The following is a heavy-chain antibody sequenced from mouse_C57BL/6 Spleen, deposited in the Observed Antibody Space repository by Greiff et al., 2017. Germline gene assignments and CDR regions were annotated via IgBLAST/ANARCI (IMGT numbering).Heavy chain of an antibody. J-gene: IGHJ1*03. D-gene: IGHD4-1*02. CDR3: ARSTGSPFFWYFDV. CDR1: GFTFSDYG. Sequence: EVQLQESGGGLVKPGGSLKLSCAASGFTFSDYGMHWVRQAPEKRLEWVAYISSGSSTIYYADTVKGRFTISRDNAKNTLFLQMTSLRSEDTAMYYCARSTGSPFFWYFDVWGTGTTVTVSS. CDR2: ISSGSSTI. V-gene: IGHV5-17*01.